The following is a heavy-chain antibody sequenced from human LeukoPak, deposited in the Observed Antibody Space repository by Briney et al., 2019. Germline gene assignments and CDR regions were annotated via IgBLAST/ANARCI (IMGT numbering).Heavy chain of an antibody. V-gene: IGHV4-59*08. J-gene: IGHJ4*02. Sequence: SETLSLTCTVSGGSISGYCWSWIRQPPGKGLEWIGFIYHNGNTNYNSSLKSRVTISVDTSKNQFSLELTSVTAADTAVYYCARHHYDSSGYYHLDYWGQGTLVTVSS. D-gene: IGHD3-22*01. CDR3: ARHHYDSSGYYHLDY. CDR2: IYHNGNT. CDR1: GGSISGYC.